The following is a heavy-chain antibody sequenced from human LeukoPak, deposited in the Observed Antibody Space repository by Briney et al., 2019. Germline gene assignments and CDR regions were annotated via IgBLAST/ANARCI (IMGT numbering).Heavy chain of an antibody. V-gene: IGHV4-34*01. J-gene: IGHJ4*02. CDR1: XXSXXGYY. Sequence: AXYXXSXXGYYWSWIRQPPGKGLEWIGEINHSGSTNYNPSLKSRVTISVDTSKNQFSLKLSSVPAADTAVYYCARGLYGSGSYYNGWGQGTLVTVSS. CDR3: ARGLYGSGSYYNG. D-gene: IGHD3-10*01. CDR2: INHSGST.